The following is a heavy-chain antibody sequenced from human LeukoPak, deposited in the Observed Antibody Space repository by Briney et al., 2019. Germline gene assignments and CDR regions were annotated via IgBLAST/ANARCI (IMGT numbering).Heavy chain of an antibody. V-gene: IGHV3-7*04. D-gene: IGHD3-22*01. CDR2: IKQDGSEK. CDR1: GFTFSSYW. J-gene: IGHJ4*02. CDR3: ARDGPLNYDSSGSYY. Sequence: PGGSLRLSCAASGFTFSSYWLSWVRQAPGKGLEWVANIKQDGSEKYYVDSVKGRFTISRDNAKNSLYLQMNSLRAEDTAVYYCARDGPLNYDSSGSYYWGQRTLVTVSS.